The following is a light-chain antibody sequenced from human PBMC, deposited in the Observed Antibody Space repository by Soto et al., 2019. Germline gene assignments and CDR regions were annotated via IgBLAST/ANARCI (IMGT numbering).Light chain of an antibody. Sequence: AIPMTQSPSSLSASVGDRVTITCRASQGIRNNLGWYQQKPGKAPKLPIYAASSLQSGVPSRFSGSGSGTHFTLTISSLQPEDFATYYCLQDYSYPQTFGQGTKVEIK. CDR1: QGIRNN. V-gene: IGKV1-6*01. CDR3: LQDYSYPQT. J-gene: IGKJ1*01. CDR2: AAS.